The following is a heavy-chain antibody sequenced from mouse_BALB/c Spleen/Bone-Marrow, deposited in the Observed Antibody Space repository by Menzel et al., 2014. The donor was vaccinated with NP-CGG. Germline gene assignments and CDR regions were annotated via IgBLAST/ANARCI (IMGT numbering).Heavy chain of an antibody. V-gene: IGHV1-15*01. D-gene: IGHD3-2*01. CDR2: IDPETGGT. CDR3: TRLDSSGYGAY. Sequence: QVQLQQSGAELVRPGASVTLSCKASGYTFTDYEMHWLKQTPVHGLEWIGAIDPETGGTAYNQKFKGRATLTTDKSSSTAYMELRSLTSEDSAVYYCTRLDSSGYGAYWGQGTLVTVS. CDR1: GYTFTDYE. J-gene: IGHJ3*01.